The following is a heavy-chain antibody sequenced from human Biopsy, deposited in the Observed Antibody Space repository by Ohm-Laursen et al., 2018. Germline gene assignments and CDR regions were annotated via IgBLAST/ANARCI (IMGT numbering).Heavy chain of an antibody. J-gene: IGHJ2*01. CDR3: ARVKLWYPYCYFDH. D-gene: IGHD3-16*01. Sequence: SLRLSCAASGFTFSVHSLSWIRQAPGKGLEWIADISSTSKTISYADSVKCRFTISRDNARESIYLQMSTLRAEDTAVYYCARVKLWYPYCYFDHWGRGTLVTVSS. CDR2: ISSTSKTI. CDR1: GFTFSVHS. V-gene: IGHV3-11*01.